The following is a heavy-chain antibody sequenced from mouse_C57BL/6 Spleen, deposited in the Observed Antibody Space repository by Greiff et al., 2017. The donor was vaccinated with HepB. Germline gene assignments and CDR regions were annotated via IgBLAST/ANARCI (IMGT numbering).Heavy chain of an antibody. J-gene: IGHJ1*03. D-gene: IGHD1-1*01. CDR2: INPGSGGT. CDR1: GYAFTNYL. Sequence: QVQLQQSGAELVRPGTSVKVSCKASGYAFTNYLIEWVKQRPGQGLEWIGVINPGSGGTNYNEKFKGKATLTADKSSSTAYMQLSSLTSEDSAVYFCARSLRHYGSSYWYFDVWGTGTTVTVSS. CDR3: ARSLRHYGSSYWYFDV. V-gene: IGHV1-54*01.